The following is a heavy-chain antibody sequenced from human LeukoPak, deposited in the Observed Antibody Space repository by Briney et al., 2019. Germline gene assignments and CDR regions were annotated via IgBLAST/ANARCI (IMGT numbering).Heavy chain of an antibody. V-gene: IGHV4-4*07. CDR1: GGSISRYY. CDR2: IYTSGST. CDR3: ARASYYYYYMDV. Sequence: SETLSLPCTVSGGSISRYYWSWIRQPAGKGLEWIGRIYTSGSTSHNPSLKSRVTMSVDTSQNQSSPKMSSVTAADTAVYYCARASYYYYYMDVWGKGTTVTMSS. J-gene: IGHJ6*03.